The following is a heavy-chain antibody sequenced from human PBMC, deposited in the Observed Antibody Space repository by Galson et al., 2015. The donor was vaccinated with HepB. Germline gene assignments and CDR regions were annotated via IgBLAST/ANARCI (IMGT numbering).Heavy chain of an antibody. Sequence: SLRLSCAASGFTFSSYAMHWVRQAPGKGLEWVAVISYDGSNKYYADSVKGRFTISRDNSKNTLYLQMNSLRAEDTAVYYCASGSAGDQFDYWGQGTLVTVSS. D-gene: IGHD1-26*01. CDR3: ASGSAGDQFDY. CDR2: ISYDGSNK. CDR1: GFTFSSYA. J-gene: IGHJ4*02. V-gene: IGHV3-30*04.